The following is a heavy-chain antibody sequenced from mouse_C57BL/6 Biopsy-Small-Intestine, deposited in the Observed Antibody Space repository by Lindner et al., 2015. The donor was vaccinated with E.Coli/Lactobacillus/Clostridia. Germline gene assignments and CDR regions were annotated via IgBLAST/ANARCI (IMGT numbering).Heavy chain of an antibody. CDR3: ARDSPAYSSLNGDV. D-gene: IGHD4-1*01. J-gene: IGHJ1*01. CDR2: SALYNGNT. CDR1: GYTLYHLLV. V-gene: IGHV14-1*02. Sequence: LVKVSCKASGYTLYHLLVSPGCDRPLDKALSGWDGSALYNGNTNYAQKFQGRVTMTTETSTSTAYMELRSLRSDDTAVYYCARDSPAYSSLNGDVWGQGTTVTVSS.